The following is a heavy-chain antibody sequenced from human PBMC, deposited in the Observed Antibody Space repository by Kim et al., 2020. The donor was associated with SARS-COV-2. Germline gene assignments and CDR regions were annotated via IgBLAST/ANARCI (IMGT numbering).Heavy chain of an antibody. D-gene: IGHD3-10*01. CDR3: ARHLRRFGEFLWAMDV. Sequence: SETLSLTCTVSSGSVSTDFWSRIRQPPGKGLEWIGYLSSSGSTNYNPSLKSRVTTSVDTSKNQFSLKLSSVTAADTAVYYCARHLRRFGEFLWAMDVWG. V-gene: IGHV4-59*08. J-gene: IGHJ6*02. CDR2: LSSSGST. CDR1: SGSVSTDF.